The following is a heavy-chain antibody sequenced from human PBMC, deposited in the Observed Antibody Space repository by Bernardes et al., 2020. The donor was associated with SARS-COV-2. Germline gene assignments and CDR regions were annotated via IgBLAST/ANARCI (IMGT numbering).Heavy chain of an antibody. CDR3: ARQHLGGVTIFGVVTTDRYFDY. CDR1: GGPISCSSYY. V-gene: IGHV4-39*01. J-gene: IGHJ4*02. D-gene: IGHD3-3*01. CDR2: IYYSGST. Sequence: SETLSLTCTVSGGPISCSSYYWGWIRQPPGKGLEWIGNIYYSGSTYYNPSLKSRVTISVDTSKNQFSLKLSSVTAADTAVYYCARQHLGGVTIFGVVTTDRYFDYWGQGTLVTVSS.